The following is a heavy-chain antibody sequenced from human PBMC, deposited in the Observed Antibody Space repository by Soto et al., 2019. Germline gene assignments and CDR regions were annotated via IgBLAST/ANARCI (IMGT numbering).Heavy chain of an antibody. J-gene: IGHJ2*01. D-gene: IGHD3-10*01. V-gene: IGHV3-30*18. CDR3: AKDYNAGYGWYFDR. CDR2: ISYDGSDK. CDR1: GFTFRTHG. Sequence: QVQLVESGGGVVQPGRSLRLSCAASGFTFRTHGMNWVRQAPGKGLEWVAVISYDGSDKYYRDSVKGRFTISRDNSKNTLYLQMNSLRAEDTAVYYCAKDYNAGYGWYFDRWGRGTLVIDSS.